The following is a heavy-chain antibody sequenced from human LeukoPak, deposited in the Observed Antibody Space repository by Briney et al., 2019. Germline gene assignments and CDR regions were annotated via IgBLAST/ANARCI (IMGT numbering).Heavy chain of an antibody. J-gene: IGHJ4*02. CDR3: ARGASYVILTGYSYFDY. CDR2: ISAYNGNT. D-gene: IGHD3-9*01. Sequence: ASVKVSCKASGYTFTSYGISWVRQAPGQGLEWMGWISAYNGNTNYAQKPQGRVTMTTDTSTSTAYMELRSPRSDDTAVYYCARGASYVILTGYSYFDYWGQGTLVTVSS. CDR1: GYTFTSYG. V-gene: IGHV1-18*01.